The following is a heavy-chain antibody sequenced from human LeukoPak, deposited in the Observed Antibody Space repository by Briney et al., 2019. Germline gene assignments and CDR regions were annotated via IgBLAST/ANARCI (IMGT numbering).Heavy chain of an antibody. CDR2: IYYSKNT. V-gene: IGHV4-39*07. D-gene: IGHD2-2*01. Sequence: SETLSLTCTVSGGSISSSSAYWGWIRQPPGKGLEWIGSIYYSKNTYYNPSLKSRVTMSVDTSKNQFSLNLSSVTAADTAVYYCARWPTNNWFDPWGQGTLVTVSS. J-gene: IGHJ5*02. CDR1: GGSISSSSAY. CDR3: ARWPTNNWFDP.